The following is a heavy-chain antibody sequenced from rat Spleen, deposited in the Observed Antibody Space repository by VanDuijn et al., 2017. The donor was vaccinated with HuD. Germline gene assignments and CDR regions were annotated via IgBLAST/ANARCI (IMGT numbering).Heavy chain of an antibody. CDR3: ARDHGMDYYFDY. D-gene: IGHD1-12*02. CDR2: MWSDGDT. J-gene: IGHJ2*01. CDR1: YH. Sequence: YHVHWIRQPPRKGLEWMGIMWSDGDTSYNSALKSLLSISRDTSKSQVFLKMNSLQTEDTATYYCARDHGMDYYFDYWGQGVMVTVSS. V-gene: IGHV2-32*01.